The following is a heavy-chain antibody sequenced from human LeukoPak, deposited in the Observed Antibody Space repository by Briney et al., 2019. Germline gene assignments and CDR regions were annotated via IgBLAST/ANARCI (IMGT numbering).Heavy chain of an antibody. CDR2: ISYSGIT. CDR1: RGAIGSFY. Sequence: SETLSLTCTVSRGAIGSFYWSWVRQSPGKGLEWIGYISYSGITNYNPSLKSRVTISVDKSKNQFSLKLSSVTAADTAVYYCARDQVKGYCSGGSCSPSDWGQGTLVTVSS. D-gene: IGHD2-15*01. J-gene: IGHJ4*02. V-gene: IGHV4-59*12. CDR3: ARDQVKGYCSGGSCSPSD.